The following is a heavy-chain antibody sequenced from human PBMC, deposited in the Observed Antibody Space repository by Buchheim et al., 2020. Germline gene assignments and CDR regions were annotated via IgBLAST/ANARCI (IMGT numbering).Heavy chain of an antibody. CDR3: ARFEDSSAYLYFYYGMDV. CDR2: IKQDGSEK. Sequence: EAQLVESGGGLVQPGGSLRLSCVASGFIFSKYWMTWVRQAPGKGLEWVASIKQDGSEKYNVDSVKGRFTVSRDSAKNSVYLQMNSLTAEDTAVYYCARFEDSSAYLYFYYGMDVWGQGT. V-gene: IGHV3-7*01. J-gene: IGHJ6*02. D-gene: IGHD3-22*01. CDR1: GFIFSKYW.